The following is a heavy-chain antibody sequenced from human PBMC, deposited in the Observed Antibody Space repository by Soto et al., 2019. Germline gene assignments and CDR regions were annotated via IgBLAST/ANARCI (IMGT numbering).Heavy chain of an antibody. CDR1: GGSISSYY. CDR3: ARHSTAMVLFFDY. J-gene: IGHJ4*02. V-gene: IGHV4-59*08. D-gene: IGHD5-18*01. CDR2: IYYSGST. Sequence: QVQLQESGPGLVKPSDTLSLTCTVSGGSISSYYWSWIRQPPGKGLEWIGYIYYSGSTNDNPSLKRRVTIAEDTSKNQFSLKLSSVTAADTAVYYCARHSTAMVLFFDYWGQGTPVTVSS.